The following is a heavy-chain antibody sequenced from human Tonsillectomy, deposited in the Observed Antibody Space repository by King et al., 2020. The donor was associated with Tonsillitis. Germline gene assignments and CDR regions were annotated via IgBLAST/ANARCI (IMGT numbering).Heavy chain of an antibody. V-gene: IGHV1-2*02. CDR3: AGPSIVVVPAAIGAYYYGMDV. D-gene: IGHD2-2*01. Sequence: VQLVESGAEVKKPGASVKVSCKASGYTFTGYYMHWVRQAPGPGLEWMGWINPNSGGTNYAQKFQGRVTMTRDTSISTAYMGLSRLRSDDTAVYYCAGPSIVVVPAAIGAYYYGMDVWGQGTTVTVSS. CDR2: INPNSGGT. J-gene: IGHJ6*02. CDR1: GYTFTGYY.